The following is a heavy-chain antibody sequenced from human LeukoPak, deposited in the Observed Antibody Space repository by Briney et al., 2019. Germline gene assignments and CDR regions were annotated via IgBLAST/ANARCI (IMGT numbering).Heavy chain of an antibody. J-gene: IGHJ4*02. D-gene: IGHD3-22*01. CDR2: IPYDGRNQ. CDR3: AKLTYYYDSSGLGY. V-gene: IGHV3-30-3*02. CDR1: GFTFSTYA. Sequence: QPGRSLRLSCSASGFTFSTYAMHWVRQAPGKGLEWVAVIPYDGRNQYYTDSVKGRFTISRDNSKNTLYLQMNSLRAEDTAVYYCAKLTYYYDSSGLGYWGQGTLVTVSS.